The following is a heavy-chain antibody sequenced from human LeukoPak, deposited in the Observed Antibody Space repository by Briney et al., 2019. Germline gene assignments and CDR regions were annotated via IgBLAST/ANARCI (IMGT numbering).Heavy chain of an antibody. Sequence: SQTLSLTCAIAGDRVSNNRAAWNWIRQSPSRGLEWLGRTYYRSRWYNDYALSVKTRITTNADTSKNRISLQLHSVTLEDTAVYYCASSARGDALYNWFDPWGQGTLVTVSS. D-gene: IGHD2-21*02. CDR1: GDRVSNNRAA. CDR3: ASSARGDALYNWFDP. J-gene: IGHJ5*02. V-gene: IGHV6-1*01. CDR2: TYYRSRWYN.